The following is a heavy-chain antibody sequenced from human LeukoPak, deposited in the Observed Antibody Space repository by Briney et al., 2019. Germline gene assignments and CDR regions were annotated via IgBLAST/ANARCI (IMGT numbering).Heavy chain of an antibody. D-gene: IGHD3-10*01. V-gene: IGHV3-66*01. CDR1: GGSISSGHNY. CDR3: ARDPYYGSGFDY. Sequence: PSETLSLTCTVSGGSISSGHNYWSWIRQHPGKGLEWVSVIYSGGSTYYADSVKGRFTISRDNSKNTLYLQMNSLRAEDTAVYYCARDPYYGSGFDYWGQGTLVTVSS. J-gene: IGHJ4*02. CDR2: IYSGGST.